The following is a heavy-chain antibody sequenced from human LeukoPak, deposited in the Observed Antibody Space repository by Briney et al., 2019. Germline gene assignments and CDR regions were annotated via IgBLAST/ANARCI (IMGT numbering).Heavy chain of an antibody. V-gene: IGHV4-61*02. Sequence: SQTLSPTCTVSGGSISSGTYYWSWIRQPAGKGLEWIGRIYTSGSTNNNPSLKSRVTISVDTSKNQLSLKLSSVTAADTAVYYCARARRIVPAAKSYYGSGNSYYHYYMDVWGKGTTVTISS. D-gene: IGHD3-10*01. CDR3: ARARRIVPAAKSYYGSGNSYYHYYMDV. J-gene: IGHJ6*03. CDR1: GGSISSGTYY. CDR2: IYTSGST.